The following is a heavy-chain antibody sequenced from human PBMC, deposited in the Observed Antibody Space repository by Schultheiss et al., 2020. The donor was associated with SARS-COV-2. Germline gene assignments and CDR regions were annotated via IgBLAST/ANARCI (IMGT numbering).Heavy chain of an antibody. CDR3: ARGLVGYCSSTSCYTDRMDV. V-gene: IGHV4-39*07. CDR1: GGSISSSSYY. CDR2: IYYSGST. J-gene: IGHJ6*02. D-gene: IGHD2-2*02. Sequence: GSLRLSCTVSGGSISSSSYYWGWIREPPGKGLEWIGSIYYSGSTYYNPSLKSRVTISVDTSKNQFSLKLSSVTAADTAVYYCARGLVGYCSSTSCYTDRMDVWGQGTTVTVS.